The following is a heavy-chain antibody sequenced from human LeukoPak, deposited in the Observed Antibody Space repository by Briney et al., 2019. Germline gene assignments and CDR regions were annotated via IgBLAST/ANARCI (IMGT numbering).Heavy chain of an antibody. V-gene: IGHV3-30-3*01. J-gene: IGHJ4*02. CDR3: ARDEDAF. CDR1: GFTFSGYP. CDR2: ISYDGSNK. Sequence: GGSLRLSCAASGFTFSGYPIHWVRQAPGKGLEWVAVISYDGSNKYYADSVKGRFTISRDNSKNTLYLQMNSLRAEDTAVYYCARDEDAFGGQGTLVTVSS.